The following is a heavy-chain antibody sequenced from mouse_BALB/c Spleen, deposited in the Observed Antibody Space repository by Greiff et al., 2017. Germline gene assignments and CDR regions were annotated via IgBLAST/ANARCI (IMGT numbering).Heavy chain of an antibody. CDR1: GFTFSSYG. Sequence: EVQGVESGGGLVQPGGSLKLSCAASGFTFSSYGMSWVRQTPDKRLELVATINSNGGSTYYPDSVKGRFTISRDNAKNTLYLQMSSLKSEDTAMYYCARDLRYDRYAMDYWGQGTSVTVSS. D-gene: IGHD2-3*01. J-gene: IGHJ4*01. V-gene: IGHV5-6-3*01. CDR2: INSNGGST. CDR3: ARDLRYDRYAMDY.